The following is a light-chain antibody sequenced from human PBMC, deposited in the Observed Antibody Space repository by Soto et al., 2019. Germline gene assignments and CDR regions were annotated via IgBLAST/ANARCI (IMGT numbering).Light chain of an antibody. Sequence: DIQMTQSPSSVSASVGDRVTITCRASQSISSWLAWYQQKPGKAPKLLIYDASNLETGVPSRFSGSGSGTDFTVTISSLQPEDFATYSCQQYYNLPITCGQGTRREIK. CDR3: QQYYNLPIT. V-gene: IGKV1-33*01. J-gene: IGKJ5*01. CDR2: DAS. CDR1: QSISSW.